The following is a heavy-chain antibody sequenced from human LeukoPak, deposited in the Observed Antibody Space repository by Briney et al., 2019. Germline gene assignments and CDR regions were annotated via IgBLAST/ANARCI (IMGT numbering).Heavy chain of an antibody. CDR1: GFTFSSYA. CDR2: ISYDGSNK. J-gene: IGHJ4*02. CDR3: ARKGGQWLVSDY. V-gene: IGHV3-30*04. Sequence: LRLSCAASGFTFSSYAMHWVRQAPGKGLEWVAVISYDGSNKYYADSVKGRFTISRDNSKNTLYLQMNSLRAEDTAVYYCARKGGQWLVSDYWGQGTLVTVSS. D-gene: IGHD6-19*01.